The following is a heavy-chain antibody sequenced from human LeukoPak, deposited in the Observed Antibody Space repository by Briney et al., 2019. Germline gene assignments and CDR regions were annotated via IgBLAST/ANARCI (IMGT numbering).Heavy chain of an antibody. CDR2: IDPSDSYN. Sequence: PGESLKISCKGSGYSFTSYWISWVRQMPGKGLEWMGRIDPSDSYNNYRPSFQGHVTISADKSISTAYLQWSSLKASDTAMYYCASSYAYCGGDCYPGYWGQGTLVTVSS. D-gene: IGHD2-21*02. CDR3: ASSYAYCGGDCYPGY. CDR1: GYSFTSYW. V-gene: IGHV5-10-1*01. J-gene: IGHJ4*02.